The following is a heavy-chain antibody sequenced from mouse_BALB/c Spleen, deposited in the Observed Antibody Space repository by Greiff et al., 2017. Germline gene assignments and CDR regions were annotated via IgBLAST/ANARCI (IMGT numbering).Heavy chain of an antibody. D-gene: IGHD1-1*02. J-gene: IGHJ3*01. Sequence: VQLKQSGPELVQPGASVKISCTASGYSFTGYNMNWVQQSTGKSLEWIGNIDPYYGGTSYNQKFKGKATLTVDKSSSTAYMQLKSLTSEDSAVYYCAREAVGSGAWFAYWGQGTLVTVSA. CDR2: IDPYYGGT. V-gene: IGHV1-39*01. CDR1: GYSFTGYN. CDR3: AREAVGSGAWFAY.